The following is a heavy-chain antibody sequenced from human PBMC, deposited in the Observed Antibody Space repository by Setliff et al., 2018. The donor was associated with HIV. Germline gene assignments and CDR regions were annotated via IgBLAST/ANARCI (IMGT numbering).Heavy chain of an antibody. V-gene: IGHV4-38-2*01. J-gene: IGHJ5*02. CDR2: INHRGIT. CDR3: ARIGSGWSVGWFDP. D-gene: IGHD6-13*01. Sequence: SETLSLTCFVSGYSISGDYYWGWIRQPPGKGLEWIGSINHRGITYYNPSLKSRVTISVDTSKNQLSLKLRSVTAADTAVYYCARIGSGWSVGWFDPWGQGTLVTVSS. CDR1: GYSISGDYY.